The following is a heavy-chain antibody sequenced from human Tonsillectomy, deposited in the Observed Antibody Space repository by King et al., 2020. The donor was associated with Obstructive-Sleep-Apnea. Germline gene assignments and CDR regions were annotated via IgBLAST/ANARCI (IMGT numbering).Heavy chain of an antibody. Sequence: VQLVESGGDLVQPGRSLRLSCAASGFTFDDYAMHWVRHSPGKGLGGVSTITLNSGSIYYVDSVKGRFTISIDNAKNSLYLQMNSLSAEDTAFYYCATEVGASDFDYWGQGTLVTVSS. CDR3: ATEVGASDFDY. V-gene: IGHV3-9*01. D-gene: IGHD1-26*01. J-gene: IGHJ4*02. CDR2: ITLNSGSI. CDR1: GFTFDDYA.